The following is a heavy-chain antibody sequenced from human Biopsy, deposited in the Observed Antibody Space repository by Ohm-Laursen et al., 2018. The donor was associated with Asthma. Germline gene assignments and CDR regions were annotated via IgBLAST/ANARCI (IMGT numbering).Heavy chain of an antibody. CDR2: ISFDGSNK. V-gene: IGHV3-30*18. CDR1: RLSFSNYG. J-gene: IGHJ4*02. D-gene: IGHD1-26*01. CDR3: AKDVFPGWELRRGPDY. Sequence: SLRLSCAASRLSFSNYGMHWVRQAPGKGLDWVAVISFDGSNKDFADSVKGRFTISRDNSRNTLHLQMNSLRAEDTAVYYCAKDVFPGWELRRGPDYWGQGTLVTVSS.